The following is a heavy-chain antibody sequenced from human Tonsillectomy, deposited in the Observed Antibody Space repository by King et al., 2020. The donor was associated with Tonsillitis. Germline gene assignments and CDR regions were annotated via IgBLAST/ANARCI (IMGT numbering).Heavy chain of an antibody. CDR1: GYTFTDYY. V-gene: IGHV1-2*02. CDR2: INPNSGDT. J-gene: IGHJ4*02. CDR3: ARGLGYYGSGSYYTEYYFDY. D-gene: IGHD3-10*01. Sequence: VQLVQSGAEVKKPGASVKVSCKAFGYTFTDYYMHWVRQAPGQGLEWMGWINPNSGDTDYAQKFQGRVTMTRDTSISTAYMELSRLRSDDTAVYYCARGLGYYGSGSYYTEYYFDYWGQGTLVTVSS.